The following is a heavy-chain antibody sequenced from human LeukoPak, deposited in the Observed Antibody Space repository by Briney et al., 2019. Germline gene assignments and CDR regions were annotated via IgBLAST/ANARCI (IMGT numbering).Heavy chain of an antibody. CDR1: GFTFSSYG. V-gene: IGHV3-30*02. Sequence: PGGSLRLSCAASGFTFSSYGMDWVRQAPGKGLEWVAFIRYDGNNKDYADSVKGRFTISRDNSKNTLYLQMNSLRAEDTAVYYCAKGYGDLVAFDIWGQGTMVTVSS. J-gene: IGHJ3*02. CDR3: AKGYGDLVAFDI. CDR2: IRYDGNNK. D-gene: IGHD4-17*01.